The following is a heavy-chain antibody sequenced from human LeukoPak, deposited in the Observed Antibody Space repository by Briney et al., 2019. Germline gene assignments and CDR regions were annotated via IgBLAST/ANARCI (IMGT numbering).Heavy chain of an antibody. V-gene: IGHV4-34*01. CDR3: ARVGPFGYYDSSGYYRKTYFDY. CDR1: GGSFSGYY. J-gene: IGHJ4*02. Sequence: SETLSLTCAVYGGSFSGYYWSWIRQPPGEGLEWIGEINHSGSTNYNPSLKSRVTISVDTSKNQFSLKLSSVTAADTAVYYCARVGPFGYYDSSGYYRKTYFDYWGQGTLVTVSS. CDR2: INHSGST. D-gene: IGHD3-22*01.